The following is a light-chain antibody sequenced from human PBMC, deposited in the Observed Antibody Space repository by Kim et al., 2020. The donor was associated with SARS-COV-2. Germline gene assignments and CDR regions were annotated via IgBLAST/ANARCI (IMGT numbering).Light chain of an antibody. CDR1: NIGSEN. CDR3: QVWDSRTAHVV. Sequence: SYELTQPLSVSVALGQTARITCGGNNIGSENVHWYQQKPGQAPVVVIYRDNNRPSGIPERFSGSNSENTATLTIGRAQAGDEAEYYCQVWDSRTAHVVCGGGTQLTVL. J-gene: IGLJ2*01. CDR2: RDN. V-gene: IGLV3-9*01.